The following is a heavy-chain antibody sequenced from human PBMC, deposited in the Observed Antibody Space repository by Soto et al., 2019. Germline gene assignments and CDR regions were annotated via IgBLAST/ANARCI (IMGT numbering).Heavy chain of an antibody. Sequence: SETLSLTCTVSGGSISSGGYYWSWIRQHPGKGLEWIGYIYYSGSTYYNPSLKSRVTISVDTSNNQFSLKVSSVTAADTAVYYCARVQNYGSGSYYNVYYYYGMDVWGQGTTVTVSS. CDR2: IYYSGST. J-gene: IGHJ6*02. CDR3: ARVQNYGSGSYYNVYYYYGMDV. V-gene: IGHV4-31*03. CDR1: GGSISSGGYY. D-gene: IGHD3-10*01.